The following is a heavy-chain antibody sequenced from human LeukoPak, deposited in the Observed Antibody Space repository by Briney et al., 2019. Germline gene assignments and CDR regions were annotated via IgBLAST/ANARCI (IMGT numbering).Heavy chain of an antibody. CDR1: GGSFSGYY. V-gene: IGHV4-34*01. D-gene: IGHD2-21*02. J-gene: IGHJ3*02. Sequence: PSETLSLTCAVYGGSFSGYYWSWIRQPPGKGLEWIGEINHSGSTNYNPSLKSRVTISVDTSKNQFSLKLSSVTAADTAVYYCARDGVVVTATSAFDIWGQGTMVTVS. CDR2: INHSGST. CDR3: ARDGVVVTATSAFDI.